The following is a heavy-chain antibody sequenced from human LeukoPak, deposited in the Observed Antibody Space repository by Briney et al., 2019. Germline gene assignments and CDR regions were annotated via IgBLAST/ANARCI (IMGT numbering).Heavy chain of an antibody. CDR3: ARNPRDGHTFDY. CDR1: GGSINSINW. J-gene: IGHJ4*02. Sequence: KPSGTLSLTCAVSGGSINSINWWSWVRQPPGQGLEWVGEMYHTGGFNYNPSLKSRVTISLDKSQNQFFLRLSSVTAADTAVYYCARNPRDGHTFDYWGQGTLVTVYS. V-gene: IGHV4-4*02. CDR2: MYHTGGF.